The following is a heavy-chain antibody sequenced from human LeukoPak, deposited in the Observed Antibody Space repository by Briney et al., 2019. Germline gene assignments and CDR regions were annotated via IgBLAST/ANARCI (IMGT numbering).Heavy chain of an antibody. CDR3: ARTTEAHSWRTRYYDYYMDV. CDR2: IYYSGST. V-gene: IGHV4-61*05. D-gene: IGHD6-13*01. J-gene: IGHJ6*03. Sequence: PSETMSLTCTVSGGSISSSSYYWGWIRQPPGKGLEWIGYIYYSGSTNYNPSLKSRVTISVDTSKNQFSLKLSSVTAADTAVYYCARTTEAHSWRTRYYDYYMDVWGKGTTVTVSS. CDR1: GGSISSSSYY.